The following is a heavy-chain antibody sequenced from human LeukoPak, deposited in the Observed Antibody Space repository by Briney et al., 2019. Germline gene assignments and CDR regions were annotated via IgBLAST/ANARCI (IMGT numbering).Heavy chain of an antibody. Sequence: GGSLRLSCAASGFTFSQNGMHWVRQAPGKGLEWMAFIEYDGSDKYFADSVKGRFTISRDNAKNSLYLQMNSLRAEDTAVYYCARGAVAAAGTDYWGQGTVVTVSS. D-gene: IGHD6-13*01. CDR3: ARGAVAAAGTDY. J-gene: IGHJ4*02. CDR2: IEYDGSDK. CDR1: GFTFSQNG. V-gene: IGHV3-30*12.